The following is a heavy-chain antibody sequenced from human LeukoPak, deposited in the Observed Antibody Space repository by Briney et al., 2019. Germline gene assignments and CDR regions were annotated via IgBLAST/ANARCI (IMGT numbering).Heavy chain of an antibody. CDR1: GFTFSSYS. V-gene: IGHV4-39*07. J-gene: IGHJ6*03. Sequence: PGGSLRLSCAASGFTFSSYSMNWVRQPPGKGLEWIGSIYYSGSTYYNPSLKSRVTISVDTSKNQFSLKLSSVTAADTAVYYCARDVGRYSYGNYYYYYMDVWGKGTTVTVSS. CDR2: IYYSGST. D-gene: IGHD5-18*01. CDR3: ARDVGRYSYGNYYYYYMDV.